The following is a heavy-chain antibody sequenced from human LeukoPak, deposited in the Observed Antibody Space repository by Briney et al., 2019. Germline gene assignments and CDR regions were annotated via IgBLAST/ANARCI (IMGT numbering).Heavy chain of an antibody. V-gene: IGHV3-30*02. CDR3: AKGLAAAGTHYYYMDV. CDR1: GFTFSSYG. D-gene: IGHD6-13*01. J-gene: IGHJ6*03. Sequence: GGSLRLSCAASGFTFSSYGMYWVRQAPGKGLEWVAFIRYDGSNKYYADSVKGRFTISRDNSKNTLYLQMNSLRAEDTAVYYCAKGLAAAGTHYYYMDVWGKGTTVTVSS. CDR2: IRYDGSNK.